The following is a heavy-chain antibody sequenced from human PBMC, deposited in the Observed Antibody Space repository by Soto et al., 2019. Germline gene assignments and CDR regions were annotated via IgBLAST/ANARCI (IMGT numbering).Heavy chain of an antibody. J-gene: IGHJ4*02. D-gene: IGHD1-26*01. Sequence: QVDLVQSGPEVRKPGASVNVSCKASGYTFSTYGISWVRQAPGQGLEWMGWISAYNPYTNYAQKFQGRVTMTTDTSTNTAYMDLRSLRSGATAMYFCARVGPSREVPYPFEYWGQGTLVTVSS. CDR2: ISAYNPYT. CDR3: ARVGPSREVPYPFEY. V-gene: IGHV1-18*01. CDR1: GYTFSTYG.